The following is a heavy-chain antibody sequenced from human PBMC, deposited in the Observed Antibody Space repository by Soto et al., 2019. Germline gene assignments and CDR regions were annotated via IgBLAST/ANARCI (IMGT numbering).Heavy chain of an antibody. Sequence: PSETLSLTCAVYGGSFRGYYWSWIRQPPGKGLEWIGEINHSGRTNYNPSLKSRVTISVDTSKNQFSLKLSSVTAADTAVYYCARLHVSWSGYYFKAFDIWGQGTMVTVSS. CDR3: ARLHVSWSGYYFKAFDI. V-gene: IGHV4-34*01. CDR2: INHSGRT. CDR1: GGSFRGYY. D-gene: IGHD3-3*01. J-gene: IGHJ3*02.